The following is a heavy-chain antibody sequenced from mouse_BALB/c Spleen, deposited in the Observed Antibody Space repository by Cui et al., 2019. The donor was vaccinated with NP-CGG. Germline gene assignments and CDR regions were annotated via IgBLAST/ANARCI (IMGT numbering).Heavy chain of an antibody. J-gene: IGHJ2*01. CDR1: GYTFNSYW. Sequence: QVQLQQPGAELVKPGASVKLSCKASGYTFNSYWMHWVKQRPGRGLEWIGRIHPNSSGTKYNEKFKSKATLTVDKPSSTAYMQLSSLTSEDSAVYYCARYDYYGSSYFDYWGQGTTLTVSS. CDR3: ARYDYYGSSYFDY. CDR2: IHPNSSGT. D-gene: IGHD1-1*01. V-gene: IGHV1-72*01.